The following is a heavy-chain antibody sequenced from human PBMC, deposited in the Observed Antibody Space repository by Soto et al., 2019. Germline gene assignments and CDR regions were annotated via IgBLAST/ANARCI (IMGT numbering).Heavy chain of an antibody. CDR2: INAGNGNT. CDR1: GYPFTSYA. D-gene: IGHD5-12*01. V-gene: IGHV1-3*01. Sequence: QVQLVQSGAEVKKPGASVKVSCKASGYPFTSYAMHWVRQVPGQRLEWMGWINAGNGNTKYSQKFQGRVTITRDTSASTGYMELSSLRSEDTAVYYCAFPYDPFDAFYIWGQGTMVTVSS. CDR3: AFPYDPFDAFYI. J-gene: IGHJ3*02.